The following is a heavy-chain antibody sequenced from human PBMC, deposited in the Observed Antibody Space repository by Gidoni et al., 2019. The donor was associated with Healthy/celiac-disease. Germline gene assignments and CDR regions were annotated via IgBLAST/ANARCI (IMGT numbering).Heavy chain of an antibody. Sequence: QMQLVQSGPAVKKPGTSVKVSCTASGFTFTSSAMQWVRQARGQRLEWIGWVVVGSGNTNYAQKFQERVTITRDMSTSTAYMELSSLRSEDTAVYYCAAPYSGSYYYYGMDVWGQGTTVTVSS. J-gene: IGHJ6*02. CDR1: GFTFTSSA. CDR3: AAPYSGSYYYYGMDV. D-gene: IGHD1-26*01. CDR2: VVVGSGNT. V-gene: IGHV1-58*02.